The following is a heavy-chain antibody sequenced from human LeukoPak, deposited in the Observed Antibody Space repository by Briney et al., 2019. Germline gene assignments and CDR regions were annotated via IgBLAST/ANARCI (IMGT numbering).Heavy chain of an antibody. J-gene: IGHJ4*02. CDR2: FDPDDGET. V-gene: IGHV1-24*01. CDR3: AADSQKTEVPATDH. CDR1: GYSLIDLS. Sequence: AASVKVSCKVSGYSLIDLSMYWVRQAPGKGLEWMGGFDPDDGETTYAQRFKGRVTMTEDTSTDTAYMELSNLRSDDTAVYYCAADSQKTEVPATDHWGQGTLVTVSS. D-gene: IGHD1-1*01.